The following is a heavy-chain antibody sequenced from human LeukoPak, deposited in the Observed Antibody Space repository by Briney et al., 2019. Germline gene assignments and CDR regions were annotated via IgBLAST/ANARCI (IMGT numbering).Heavy chain of an antibody. D-gene: IGHD6-19*01. J-gene: IGHJ4*02. CDR2: VWDDGSSQ. CDR1: GFTFSSYV. CDR3: AKDQWNPDY. Sequence: PGGSLRLSCAASGFTFSSYVMHWVRQAPGKGLEWVAVVWDDGSSQNYADSVKGRFTISRDNSKNMLYLQMNSLRAEDTAVYYCAKDQWNPDYWGQGTLVSVSS. V-gene: IGHV3-33*06.